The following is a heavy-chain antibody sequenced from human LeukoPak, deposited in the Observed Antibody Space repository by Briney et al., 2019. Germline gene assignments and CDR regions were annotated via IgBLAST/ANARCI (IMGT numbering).Heavy chain of an antibody. V-gene: IGHV4-59*08. CDR2: IYYSGST. D-gene: IGHD4-17*01. Sequence: SETLSLTCTVSGGSISSYYWSWIRQPPGKGLEWIGYIYYSGSTNYNPSLKSRVTISVDTSKNQFSLKLSSVTAADTTVYYCARLFYGDYVQGYNWFDPWGQGTLVTVSS. CDR3: ARLFYGDYVQGYNWFDP. J-gene: IGHJ5*02. CDR1: GGSISSYY.